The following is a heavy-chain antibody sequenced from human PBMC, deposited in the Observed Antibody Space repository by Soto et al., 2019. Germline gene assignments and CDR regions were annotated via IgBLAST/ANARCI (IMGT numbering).Heavy chain of an antibody. CDR1: EFSFSTYW. D-gene: IGHD2-15*01. CDR3: ASVSAAQYYYGMDA. V-gene: IGHV3-74*02. J-gene: IGHJ6*02. CDR2: IDTTGSTT. Sequence: EVQLLESGGGLVQPGGSLRLSCVASEFSFSTYWMHWVRQAPGKGLMWVARIDTTGSTTTYADSVQGRFTISRDNAKNTMYLQMNSVRDDDTAIYFCASVSAAQYYYGMDAWGQGTKVTVS.